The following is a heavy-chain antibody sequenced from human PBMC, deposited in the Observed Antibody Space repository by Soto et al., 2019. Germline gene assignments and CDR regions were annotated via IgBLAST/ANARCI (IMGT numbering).Heavy chain of an antibody. CDR3: AKDPAATTFDY. CDR2: ISGSGGST. Sequence: GGSLSLSCAASGFSFSSYAMSWVRQAPGKGLEWVSGISGSGGSTYYADSVKGRFTISRDNSKNTLYLQMNSLRVEDTAVYYCAKDPAATTFDYWGQGTLVTVSS. D-gene: IGHD2-15*01. CDR1: GFSFSSYA. V-gene: IGHV3-23*01. J-gene: IGHJ4*02.